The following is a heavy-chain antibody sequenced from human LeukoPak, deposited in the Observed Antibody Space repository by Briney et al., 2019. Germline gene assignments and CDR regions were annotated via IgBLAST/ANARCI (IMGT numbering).Heavy chain of an antibody. D-gene: IGHD6-19*01. V-gene: IGHV1-69*06. J-gene: IGHJ6*02. CDR1: GGTFSSYA. Sequence: GASVKVSCKASGGTFSSYAISWVRQAPGQGLEWMGGIIPIFGTANYAQKFQGRVTITADKSTSTAYMELSSLRSEDTAVYYCASGSLGFYSSGDRYYYYGMDVWGQGTTVTVSS. CDR3: ASGSLGFYSSGDRYYYYGMDV. CDR2: IIPIFGTA.